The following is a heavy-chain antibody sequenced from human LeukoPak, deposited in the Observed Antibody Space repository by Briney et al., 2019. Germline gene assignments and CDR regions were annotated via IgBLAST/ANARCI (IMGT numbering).Heavy chain of an antibody. CDR3: ARDYRTTVTVYYFDY. CDR1: GFTFSDYG. J-gene: IGHJ4*02. Sequence: PGGSLRLSCAASGFTFSDYGMHWVRQAPGKGLEWVAVIWYDGRDKYYADSVKGRFTISRDNSKNTLYLQMNSLRAEDTAVYYCARDYRTTVTVYYFDYWGQGTLVTVSS. V-gene: IGHV3-33*01. D-gene: IGHD4-17*01. CDR2: IWYDGRDK.